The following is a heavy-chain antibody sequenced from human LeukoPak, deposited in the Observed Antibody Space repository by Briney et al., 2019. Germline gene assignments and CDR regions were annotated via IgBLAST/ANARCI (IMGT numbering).Heavy chain of an antibody. CDR2: ISYDGSNK. CDR1: GFTFSSYA. Sequence: PGGSLRLSCAASGFTFSSYAMHWVRQAPGKGLEWVAVISYDGSNKYYADSVKGRFTISRDNSKNTLYLQMNSLRAEDTAVYYCARDSKDIRYFDWLHDYWGQGTLVTVSS. CDR3: ARDSKDIRYFDWLHDY. J-gene: IGHJ4*02. V-gene: IGHV3-30*04. D-gene: IGHD3-9*01.